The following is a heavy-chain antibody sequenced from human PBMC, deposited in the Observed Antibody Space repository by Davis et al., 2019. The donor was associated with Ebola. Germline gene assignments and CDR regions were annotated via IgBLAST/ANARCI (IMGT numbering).Heavy chain of an antibody. D-gene: IGHD1-26*01. CDR1: GFTFSSYA. CDR2: IKQDGSEK. CDR3: AKGGGSYGNWYFDL. Sequence: GSLRLSCAASGFTFSSYAMHWVRQAPGKGLEWVANIKQDGSEKYYVDSVKGRFTISRDNAKNSLYLQMNSLRAEDTAVYYCAKGGGSYGNWYFDLWGRGTLVTVSP. V-gene: IGHV3-7*03. J-gene: IGHJ2*01.